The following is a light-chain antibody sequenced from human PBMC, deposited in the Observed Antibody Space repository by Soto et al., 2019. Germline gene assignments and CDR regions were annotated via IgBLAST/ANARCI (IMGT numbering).Light chain of an antibody. J-gene: IGKJ1*01. CDR1: QSGGST. CDR3: QQYNNWTTDRT. Sequence: IVMTQSPSTLSVSTGERATLSCRASQSGGSTLSWYQQQPGHAPRLHIYGAFTRDTGIPATFSGSGSGTECTLTISRLQSEDFAIYFCQQYNNWTTDRTFGQGTKVEIK. V-gene: IGKV3-15*01. CDR2: GAF.